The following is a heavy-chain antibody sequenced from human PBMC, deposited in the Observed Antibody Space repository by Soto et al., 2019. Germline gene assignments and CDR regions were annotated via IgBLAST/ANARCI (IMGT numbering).Heavy chain of an antibody. D-gene: IGHD2-21*02. Sequence: ETLSLTCTVSGGSISSYYWSWIRQPPGKGLEWIGYIYYSGSTNYNPSLKSRVTISVDTSKNQFSLKLSSVTAADTAVYYCAREGDHEGDNIEFDYWGQGTLVTVSS. CDR3: AREGDHEGDNIEFDY. CDR1: GGSISSYY. V-gene: IGHV4-59*01. CDR2: IYYSGST. J-gene: IGHJ4*02.